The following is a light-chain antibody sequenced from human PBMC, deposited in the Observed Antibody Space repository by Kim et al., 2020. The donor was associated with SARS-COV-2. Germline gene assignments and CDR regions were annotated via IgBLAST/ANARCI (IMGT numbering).Light chain of an antibody. CDR1: QSISSW. CDR3: QHYNSYPYT. V-gene: IGKV1-5*03. CDR2: KAS. Sequence: DIQMTQSPSTLSASVGDRVTITCRASQSISSWLAWYQQKPGKAPNLLIYKASYLESGVPSRFGGSGSGTEFTLTISSLQPDDFATYYCQHYNSYPYTFGQGTKLEIK. J-gene: IGKJ2*01.